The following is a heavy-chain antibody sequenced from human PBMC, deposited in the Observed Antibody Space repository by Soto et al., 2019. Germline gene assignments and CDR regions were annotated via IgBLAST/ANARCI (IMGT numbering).Heavy chain of an antibody. CDR1: GGSISSSSYY. Sequence: SETLSLTCTVSGGSISSSSYYWGWIRQPPGKGLEWIGSIYYSGSTYYNPSLKSRVTISVDTSKNQFSLKLSSVTAADTAVYYCASSLYYDFWSGYRRLDYFDYWGQGTLVTV. CDR3: ASSLYYDFWSGYRRLDYFDY. V-gene: IGHV4-39*01. D-gene: IGHD3-3*01. CDR2: IYYSGST. J-gene: IGHJ4*02.